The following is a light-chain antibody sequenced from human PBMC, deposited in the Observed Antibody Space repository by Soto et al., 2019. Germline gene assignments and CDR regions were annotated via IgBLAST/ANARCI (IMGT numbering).Light chain of an antibody. J-gene: IGKJ1*01. CDR1: KGISSY. CDR3: LQHNSYPPT. V-gene: IGKV1D-8*03. CDR2: AAS. Sequence: VLWPPQSQSLVSASTGDRVTISCRMRKGISSYVAWYQQNPGQAPELLSDAASSLQSGVPSRSSGSGAGTEFTLTISSLQPEDGATYDCLQHNSYPPTFGQGTKVDIK.